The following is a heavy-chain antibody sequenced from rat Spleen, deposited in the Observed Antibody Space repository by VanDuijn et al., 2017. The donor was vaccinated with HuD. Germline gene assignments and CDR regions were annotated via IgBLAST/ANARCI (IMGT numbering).Heavy chain of an antibody. V-gene: IGHV5-29*01. CDR3: ARHIYNNYYFDY. D-gene: IGHD1-10*01. J-gene: IGHJ2*01. CDR2: ISYDGSST. Sequence: EVQLVESDGGLVQPGRSLKLSCAASGFTFSDYYMAWVRQAPTKGLEWVATISYDGSSTYYRDSVKGRFTISRDNAKSTLYLQMDSLRSEDTATYYCARHIYNNYYFDYWGQGVMVTVSS. CDR1: GFTFSDYY.